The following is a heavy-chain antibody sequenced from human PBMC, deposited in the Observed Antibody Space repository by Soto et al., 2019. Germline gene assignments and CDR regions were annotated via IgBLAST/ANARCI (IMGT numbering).Heavy chain of an antibody. CDR3: ARGAPDIVVPDKLPDRMDV. D-gene: IGHD2-15*01. Sequence: QVQLVQSGAEVKKPGASVKVSCKASGYDFTLYGMSWVRQAPGQGLEWMGGISAYNGKEEYAERFQGRLTITIDPSTRTVYMTWSSASVDDTAVYYCARGAPDIVVPDKLPDRMDVWGQGTAVTVSS. V-gene: IGHV1-18*04. J-gene: IGHJ6*02. CDR2: ISAYNGKE. CDR1: GYDFTLYG.